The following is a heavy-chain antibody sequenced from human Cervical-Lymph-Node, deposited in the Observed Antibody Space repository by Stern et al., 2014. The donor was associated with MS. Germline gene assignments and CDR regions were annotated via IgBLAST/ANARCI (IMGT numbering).Heavy chain of an antibody. J-gene: IGHJ4*02. D-gene: IGHD1-26*01. Sequence: QVKMVQSGAEVREPGSSVTVSCRASGGTFSSYTITWVRQAPGPGLEGAGRITPILGITNYAQNFQGRVTITADKSSGTAYLDLNSLRSEDTAVYFCARNRGSYRHAEFDFWGQGTLVSVSS. V-gene: IGHV1-69*09. CDR2: ITPILGIT. CDR1: GGTFSSYT. CDR3: ARNRGSYRHAEFDF.